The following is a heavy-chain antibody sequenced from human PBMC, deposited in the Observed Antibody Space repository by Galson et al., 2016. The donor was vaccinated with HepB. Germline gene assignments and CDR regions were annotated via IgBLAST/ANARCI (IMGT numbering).Heavy chain of an antibody. CDR3: ARDSWDIVVVSPAMFTFDI. V-gene: IGHV3-7*01. Sequence: SLRLSCAVSGFTFRSYWMSWVRQAPGRGLGWVANIKQDGSEKYYLDSVKGRFTISRDNAKNSLSLQMNRLRVEDTAVYYCARDSWDIVVVSPAMFTFDIWGQGTMVTVSS. CDR1: GFTFRSYW. CDR2: IKQDGSEK. D-gene: IGHD2-2*01. J-gene: IGHJ3*02.